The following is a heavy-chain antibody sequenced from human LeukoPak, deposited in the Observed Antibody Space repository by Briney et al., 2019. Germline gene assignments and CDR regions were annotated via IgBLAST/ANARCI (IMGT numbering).Heavy chain of an antibody. Sequence: GGSLILSCAASGFTLSSYYMNWVRQAPGKGLEWVSSISSSSSYIYYADSVKGRFTISRDTAKNSLYLQMNSLRAEDTAVYYCARAYCSGGSCYPFDYWGQGTLVTVSS. J-gene: IGHJ4*02. D-gene: IGHD2-15*01. V-gene: IGHV3-21*01. CDR1: GFTLSSYY. CDR3: ARAYCSGGSCYPFDY. CDR2: ISSSSSYI.